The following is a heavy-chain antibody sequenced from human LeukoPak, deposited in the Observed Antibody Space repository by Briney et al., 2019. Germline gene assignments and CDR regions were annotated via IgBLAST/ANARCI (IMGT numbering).Heavy chain of an antibody. CDR3: ARLLWGGNYYFDY. Sequence: SETLSLTCTVSGGSISGYFWSWIRQPPGKGLEWIGNIYSSGTTTYNPSLTSRVTMSVDTSKDQFSLKLSSVTAADTAVYFCARLLWGGNYYFDYWGQGSLVTVSS. J-gene: IGHJ4*02. CDR2: IYSSGTT. CDR1: GGSISGYF. V-gene: IGHV4-4*09. D-gene: IGHD2-21*01.